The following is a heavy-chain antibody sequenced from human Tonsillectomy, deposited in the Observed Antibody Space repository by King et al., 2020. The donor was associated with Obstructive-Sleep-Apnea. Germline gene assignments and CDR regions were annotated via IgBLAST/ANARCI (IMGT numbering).Heavy chain of an antibody. CDR3: AREDPNYYYYGMDV. J-gene: IGHJ6*02. CDR2: VSTLIRTT. V-gene: IGHV3-48*01. Sequence: EVQLVESGGGLVQPGGSLRLSCAASGFTFSSYSMHLVRQAPGKGLEWGSCVSTLIRTTFYVDSVKGRFTISRDNARNSLYLQMNSLRAEDTAVYYCAREDPNYYYYGMDVWGQGTTVTVFS. CDR1: GFTFSSYS.